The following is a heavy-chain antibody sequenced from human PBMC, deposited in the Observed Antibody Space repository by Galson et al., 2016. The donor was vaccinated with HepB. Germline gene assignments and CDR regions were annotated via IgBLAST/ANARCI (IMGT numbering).Heavy chain of an antibody. CDR1: GFNVSGNS. CDR2: SYGGVFT. D-gene: IGHD2-15*01. V-gene: IGHV3-53*01. Sequence: SLRLSCAASGFNVSGNSMNWARQAPGKGLEWVPLSYGGVFTDYADHAKGRFSIPRDNSKDTPYLQMNSLRAEDTAVYFCARDLRYCSGGGCSPYCYGMDVWGQGTTVTVSS. J-gene: IGHJ6*02. CDR3: ARDLRYCSGGGCSPYCYGMDV.